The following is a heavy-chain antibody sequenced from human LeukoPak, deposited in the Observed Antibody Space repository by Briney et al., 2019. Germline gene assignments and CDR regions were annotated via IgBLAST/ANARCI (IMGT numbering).Heavy chain of an antibody. CDR3: ARQGPYCAGDCSNYFDF. V-gene: IGHV4-38-2*01. Sequence: SETLSLTCAVSGYSISSGFYWGWIRQPPGKGLEWIGSIYHSGSTYYNPSLKSRVTISVDTFKNQFSLKLSSVTAADTAVYYCARQGPYCAGDCSNYFDFWGQGTLVTVSS. D-gene: IGHD2-21*01. J-gene: IGHJ4*02. CDR1: GYSISSGFY. CDR2: IYHSGST.